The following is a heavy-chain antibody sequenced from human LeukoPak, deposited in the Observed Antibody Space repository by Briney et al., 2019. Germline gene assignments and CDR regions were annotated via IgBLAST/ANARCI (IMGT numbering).Heavy chain of an antibody. CDR3: AKGVGTNKGGYYFDY. J-gene: IGHJ4*02. CDR1: GFAFSSFA. V-gene: IGHV3-23*01. CDR2: ISGSGGST. D-gene: IGHD1-26*01. Sequence: GGSLRLSCAASGFAFSSFAMSWVRQAPGKGLEWVSSISGSGGSTYYADSVKGRFTISRDGSKNTLYVQMNSLRAEDTAVYYCAKGVGTNKGGYYFDYWGQGTPVTVSS.